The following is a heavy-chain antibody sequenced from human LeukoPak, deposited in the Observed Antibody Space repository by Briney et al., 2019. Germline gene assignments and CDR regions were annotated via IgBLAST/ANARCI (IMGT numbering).Heavy chain of an antibody. Sequence: GGSLRLSCAASGFTFSDYYMSWIRQAPGKGLEWLSYISSSSTYTNYADSVKGRFTISRDNAKNSLYLQMNSLRAEDTAVYYCARGYTLRDGMDVWGQGTTVTVSS. J-gene: IGHJ6*02. CDR3: ARGYTLRDGMDV. D-gene: IGHD2-2*02. V-gene: IGHV3-11*06. CDR1: GFTFSDYY. CDR2: ISSSSTYT.